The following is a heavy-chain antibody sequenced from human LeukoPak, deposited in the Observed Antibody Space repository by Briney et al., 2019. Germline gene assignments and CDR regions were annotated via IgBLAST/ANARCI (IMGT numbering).Heavy chain of an antibody. D-gene: IGHD1-26*01. Sequence: ASVKVSCKASGYNFIIYGISWVRQAPGEGLERMGWISPYNGNTYYVEKFQGRVTMTADTSTSTAYMEVRSLRSDDTAVYYCARVVGLNEWEPHYWGQGTLVTVSS. CDR1: GYNFIIYG. J-gene: IGHJ4*02. CDR2: ISPYNGNT. CDR3: ARVVGLNEWEPHY. V-gene: IGHV1-18*01.